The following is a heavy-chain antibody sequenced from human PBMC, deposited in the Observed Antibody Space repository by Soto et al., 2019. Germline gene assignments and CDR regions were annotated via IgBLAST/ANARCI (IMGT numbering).Heavy chain of an antibody. V-gene: IGHV3-30*18. CDR2: MSYDGTKE. CDR1: GFTLTTYG. J-gene: IGHJ4*02. D-gene: IGHD6-13*01. Sequence: TGGSLRLSCAASGFTLTTYGMHWVRQAPGKGLEWVAAMSYDGTKEYYADSVKGRFTISRDSSRNTLFLQLNSLRAEDTAVYCCAKEFGSTWIDHWGEGTLVTVSS. CDR3: AKEFGSTWIDH.